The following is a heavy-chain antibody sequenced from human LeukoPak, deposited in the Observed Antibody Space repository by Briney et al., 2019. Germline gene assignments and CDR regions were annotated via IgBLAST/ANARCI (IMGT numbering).Heavy chain of an antibody. CDR2: ISWNGGST. Sequence: GGSLRLSCAASGFTFDDYGMSWVRQTPGKGLERVSGISWNGGSTGYADSVKGRFTISRDNAENSLYLQMNSLRAEDTALYYCARNRGGVTRYYFDYWGQGTLVTVSS. J-gene: IGHJ4*02. D-gene: IGHD4-23*01. V-gene: IGHV3-20*04. CDR3: ARNRGGVTRYYFDY. CDR1: GFTFDDYG.